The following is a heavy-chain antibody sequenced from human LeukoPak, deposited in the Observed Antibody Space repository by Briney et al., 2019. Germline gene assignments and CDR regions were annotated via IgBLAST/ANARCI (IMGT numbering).Heavy chain of an antibody. CDR3: ARGVPEYYDFWSGYFYYFDY. V-gene: IGHV4-61*08. Sequence: SETLSLTCTVSGGSITSGGYYWSWIRQPPGKGLVWIGDIYYSGSTNYNPSLKSRVTISVDTSKNQFSLKLTSVTAADTAVYYCARGVPEYYDFWSGYFYYFDYWGQGTLVTVSS. D-gene: IGHD3-3*01. CDR1: GGSITSGGYY. CDR2: IYYSGST. J-gene: IGHJ4*02.